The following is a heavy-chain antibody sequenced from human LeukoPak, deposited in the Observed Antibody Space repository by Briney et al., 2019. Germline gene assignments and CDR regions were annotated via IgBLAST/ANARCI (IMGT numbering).Heavy chain of an antibody. Sequence: PGGSLRLSCAASGFTFSSYSMNWVRQAPGKGLEWVSSISSSSSYIYYADSVKGRFTISRDNAKNSLYLQMNSPRAEDTAVYYCARAGYCTNGVCYTRWGQGTLVTVSS. V-gene: IGHV3-21*01. CDR3: ARAGYCTNGVCYTR. CDR2: ISSSSSYI. D-gene: IGHD2-8*01. CDR1: GFTFSSYS. J-gene: IGHJ4*02.